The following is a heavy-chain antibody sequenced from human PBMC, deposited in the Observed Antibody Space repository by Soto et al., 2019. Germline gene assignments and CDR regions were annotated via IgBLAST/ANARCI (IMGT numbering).Heavy chain of an antibody. V-gene: IGHV4-59*08. Sequence: SETLSLTCTVSGGSISSYYWSWIRQPPGKGLEWIGYIYYSGSTNYNPSLKSRVTISVDTSKNQFSPKLSSVTAADTAVYYCARSTTKYGMDVWGQGTTVTVSS. CDR1: GGSISSYY. CDR3: ARSTTKYGMDV. CDR2: IYYSGST. J-gene: IGHJ6*02. D-gene: IGHD1-1*01.